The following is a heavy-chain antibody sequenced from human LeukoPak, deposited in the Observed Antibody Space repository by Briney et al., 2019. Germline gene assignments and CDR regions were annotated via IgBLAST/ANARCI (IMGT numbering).Heavy chain of an antibody. CDR3: ASGLGTHAFDI. J-gene: IGHJ3*02. CDR1: GFTFSSYA. V-gene: IGHV3-30-3*01. CDR2: ISHDGSNK. Sequence: GRSLRLSCAASGFTFSSYAMHWVRQAPGKGLEWVAVISHDGSNKYYADSVKGRFTISRDNSKNTLYLQMNSLRAEDTAVYYCASGLGTHAFDIWGQGTMVTVSS. D-gene: IGHD1-14*01.